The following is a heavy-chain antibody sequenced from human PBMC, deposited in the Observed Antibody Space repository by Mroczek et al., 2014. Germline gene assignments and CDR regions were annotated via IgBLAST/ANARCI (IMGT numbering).Heavy chain of an antibody. D-gene: IGHD6-19*01. J-gene: IGHJ4*02. CDR2: IYYSGST. CDR3: ASSYSSGWYTGLFDY. V-gene: IGHV4-59*01. CDR1: GGSISSYY. Sequence: VQLLETGPGLVKPSETLSLTCTVSGGSISSYYWSWIRQPPGKGLEWIGYIYYSGSTNYNPSLKSRVTISVDTSKNQFSLKLSSVTAADTAVYYCASSYSSGWYTGLFDYWGQGTLVTVSS.